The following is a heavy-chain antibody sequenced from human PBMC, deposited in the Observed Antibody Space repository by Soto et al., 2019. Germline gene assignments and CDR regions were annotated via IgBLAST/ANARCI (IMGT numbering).Heavy chain of an antibody. J-gene: IGHJ6*01. CDR2: IDWDDDK. D-gene: IGHD3-10*01. Sequence: VCGLTQIHPTHTLTQIWDLSGVSRRTSCRCVTWIRHPQGKALEWLAVIDWDDDKYYNISLKTSLATSRDTAKNQVVLTMTKMDPLNTAPYYCARTXDGNPSGEGQYYYGMDVWGLGTMVTVSS. CDR1: GVSRRTSCRC. CDR3: ARTXDGNPSGEGQYYYGMDV. V-gene: IGHV2-70*01.